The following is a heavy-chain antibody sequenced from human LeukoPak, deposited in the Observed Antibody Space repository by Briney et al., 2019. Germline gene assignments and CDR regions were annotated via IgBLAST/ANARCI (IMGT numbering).Heavy chain of an antibody. V-gene: IGHV3-21*01. D-gene: IGHD4-17*01. Sequence: GGSLRLSCAVSGFTFSSYSMNWVRQAPGKGLEWVSSISSSSSYIYYADAAKGRFTISRDNAKNSLYLQMNSLRAEDTAVYYCARDQGVAHGDYEFDYWGQGTLVTVSS. CDR3: ARDQGVAHGDYEFDY. J-gene: IGHJ4*02. CDR1: GFTFSSYS. CDR2: ISSSSSYI.